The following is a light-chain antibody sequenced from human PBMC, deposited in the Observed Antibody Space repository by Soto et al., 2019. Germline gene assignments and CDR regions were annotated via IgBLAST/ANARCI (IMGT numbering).Light chain of an antibody. V-gene: IGKV3D-15*01. Sequence: EIVLTQSPGTLSLSPGGRAPLSCRASQSVSNNYLAWYQQKPGQAPRLLIYGASNRATGIPDRFSGSGSGTEFTLTISSLQSEDFAVYYCQQYNNWPRTFGQGTKVDIK. CDR1: QSVSNN. J-gene: IGKJ1*01. CDR2: GAS. CDR3: QQYNNWPRT.